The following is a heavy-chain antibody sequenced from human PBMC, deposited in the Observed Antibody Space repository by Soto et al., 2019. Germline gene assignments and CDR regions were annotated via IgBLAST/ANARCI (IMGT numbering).Heavy chain of an antibody. Sequence: SVKVSCKASGGTFSSYTISWVRQAPGQGLEWMGRIIPILGIANYAQKFQGRVTITADKSTSTAYMELSSLRSEDTAVYYCARVWFGEPDRRYTDVWGKGTTVTVSS. CDR3: ARVWFGEPDRRYTDV. D-gene: IGHD3-10*01. CDR1: GGTFSSYT. V-gene: IGHV1-69*02. CDR2: IIPILGIA. J-gene: IGHJ6*03.